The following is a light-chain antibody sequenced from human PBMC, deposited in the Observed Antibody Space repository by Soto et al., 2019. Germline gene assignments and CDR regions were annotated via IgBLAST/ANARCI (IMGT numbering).Light chain of an antibody. Sequence: QSVLTQPPSVSGAPGQRVTISCTGSSSNIGAGYDVHWYQQLPGTAPKLLIFGDTNRPSGVPDRFSGSKSGTSASLAITGLQAEDEADYYCQSYDSSLSGAVMLGGGTKLTVL. V-gene: IGLV1-40*01. CDR2: GDT. J-gene: IGLJ3*02. CDR1: SSNIGAGYD. CDR3: QSYDSSLSGAVM.